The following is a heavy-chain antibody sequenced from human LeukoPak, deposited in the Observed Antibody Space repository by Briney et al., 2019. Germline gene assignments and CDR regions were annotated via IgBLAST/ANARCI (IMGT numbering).Heavy chain of an antibody. J-gene: IGHJ5*02. D-gene: IGHD6-19*01. Sequence: GGSLRLSCAASGFTFSSYSMNWVRQAPGKGLEWVSSISSSSSYIYYADSVKGRFTISRDNAKNSLYPQMNSLRAEDTAVYYCARDPSSGGWFDPWGQGTLVTVSS. V-gene: IGHV3-21*01. CDR1: GFTFSSYS. CDR2: ISSSSSYI. CDR3: ARDPSSGGWFDP.